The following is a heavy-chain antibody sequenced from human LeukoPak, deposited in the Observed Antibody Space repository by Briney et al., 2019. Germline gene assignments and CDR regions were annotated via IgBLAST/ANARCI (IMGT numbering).Heavy chain of an antibody. Sequence: SETLSLTCSVSGYSISSGFYWGWIRQPPGKGPEWIGSIYHSGSTYYNPSLKSRVTISVDTSNNQFSLKLSSVTAADTAVYYCARGPTGYSSSSLYFDYWGQGTLVTVSS. CDR3: ARGPTGYSSSSLYFDY. D-gene: IGHD6-6*01. CDR1: GYSISSGFY. J-gene: IGHJ4*02. V-gene: IGHV4-38-2*02. CDR2: IYHSGST.